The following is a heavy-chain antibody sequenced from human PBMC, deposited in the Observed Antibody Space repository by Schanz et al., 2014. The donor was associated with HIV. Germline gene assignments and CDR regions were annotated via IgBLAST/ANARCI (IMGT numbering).Heavy chain of an antibody. V-gene: IGHV3-23*04. D-gene: IGHD1-26*01. CDR3: AKAKGSYSATTFYFDF. J-gene: IGHJ4*02. CDR2: VIGSGVRT. Sequence: VQLVESGGGVVQPGRSLRLSCAGSGFSFDTFGIHWVRQAPGRGLEWGSTVIGSGVRTIYADSVKGRFTISRDNSKNTLSLHMNSLRVEDTAVYYCAKAKGSYSATTFYFDFWGQGTLVTVSS. CDR1: GFSFDTFG.